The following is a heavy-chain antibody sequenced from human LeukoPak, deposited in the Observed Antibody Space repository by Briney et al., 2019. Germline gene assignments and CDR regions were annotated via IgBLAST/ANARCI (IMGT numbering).Heavy chain of an antibody. V-gene: IGHV1-46*01. CDR3: ARASTGSGALDY. CDR2: INPSGGPT. J-gene: IGHJ4*02. D-gene: IGHD3-10*01. CDR1: GYTFSTYL. Sequence: ASVKVSCKASGYTFSTYLMHWVRQAPGQGLEWMGIINPSGGPTTYAQRFQGRVTMTRDMSTSTVYMELDSLTFDDTAVYYCARASTGSGALDYWGQGNLVTVSS.